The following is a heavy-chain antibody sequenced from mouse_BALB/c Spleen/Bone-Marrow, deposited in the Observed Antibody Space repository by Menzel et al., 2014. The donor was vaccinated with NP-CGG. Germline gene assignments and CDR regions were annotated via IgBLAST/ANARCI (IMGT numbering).Heavy chain of an antibody. CDR2: ISDGGSYT. CDR3: ARDYDYAMDY. J-gene: IGHJ4*01. CDR1: GFTFSDYY. D-gene: IGHD2-12*01. V-gene: IGHV5-4*02. Sequence: EVMLVESGGGLVKPGGSLKLSCAASGFTFSDYYMCWVRQTPEKRLEWVATISDGGSYTYYPDSVKGRFTISRDNAKNNLYLQMSSLKSEDTAMYYCARDYDYAMDYWGQGTSVTVSS.